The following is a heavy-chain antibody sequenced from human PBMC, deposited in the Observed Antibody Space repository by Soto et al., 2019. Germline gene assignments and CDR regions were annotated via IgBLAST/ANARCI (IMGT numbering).Heavy chain of an antibody. CDR2: IRSKAYGGTT. CDR3: IRGGSDGYVFAFDI. J-gene: IGHJ3*02. Sequence: GGSLRLSCTASGFTFGGYAMSWFRQAPGKGLEWVGFIRSKAYGGTTEYAASVKGRFTISRDDSKSIAYLQMNSLKTEDTAVYYCIRGGSDGYVFAFDIWARGTTVPV. V-gene: IGHV3-49*03. CDR1: GFTFGGYA. D-gene: IGHD5-12*01.